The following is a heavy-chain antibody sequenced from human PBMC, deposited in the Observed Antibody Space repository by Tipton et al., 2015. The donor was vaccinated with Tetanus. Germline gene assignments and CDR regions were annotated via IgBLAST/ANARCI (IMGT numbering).Heavy chain of an antibody. CDR3: AREADCSGGSCFSGDFDN. Sequence: AASGFIFSSYGIHWVRQAPGKGLEWVAVSWYDSTDKYYADSVKGRFTISRDNSKNTLYLQINSLRAEDTAVYYCAREADCSGGSCFSGDFDNWGQGTQVTVSS. V-gene: IGHV3-33*01. J-gene: IGHJ4*02. CDR2: SWYDSTDK. CDR1: GFIFSSYG. D-gene: IGHD2-15*01.